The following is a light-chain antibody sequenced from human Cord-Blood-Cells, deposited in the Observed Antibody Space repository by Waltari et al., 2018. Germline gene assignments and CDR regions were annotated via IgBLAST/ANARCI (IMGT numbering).Light chain of an antibody. CDR2: AAS. V-gene: IGKV1-39*01. CDR3: QQSYSTLT. J-gene: IGKJ3*01. CDR1: QSISSY. Sequence: ARVTITFRASQSISSYLNWYQQKPGKAPKLLIYAASSLQSGVPSRLSGSGSGTDFTPTISSLQPEDFATYDCQQSYSTLTFGPGTKVDIK.